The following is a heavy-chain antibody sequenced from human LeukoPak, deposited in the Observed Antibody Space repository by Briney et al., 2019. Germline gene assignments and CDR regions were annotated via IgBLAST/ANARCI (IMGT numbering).Heavy chain of an antibody. CDR3: AKDLQDSSGYYYAYYFDY. J-gene: IGHJ4*02. V-gene: IGHV3-23*01. Sequence: PGGSLKLSFAASGFPFSSYVMGWVRPAPGKGLEWVSAICGSGGSTYYADSVKGRFTISRDNSKNTLYLQMNSLRAEDTAVYYCAKDLQDSSGYYYAYYFDYWGQGTLVTVSS. CDR1: GFPFSSYV. CDR2: ICGSGGST. D-gene: IGHD3-22*01.